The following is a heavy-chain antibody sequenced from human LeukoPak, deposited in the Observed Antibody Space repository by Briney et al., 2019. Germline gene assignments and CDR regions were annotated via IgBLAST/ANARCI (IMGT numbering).Heavy chain of an antibody. CDR3: ARVPHREKLERTN. CDR2: ISSSSSYI. V-gene: IGHV3-21*01. Sequence: KAGGSLRLSCAASGFTFSSYAMSWVRQAPGKGLEWVSSISSSSSYIYYADSVKGRFTISRDNAKNSLYLQMNSLRAEDTAVYYCARVPHREKLERTNWGQGTLVTVSS. J-gene: IGHJ4*02. D-gene: IGHD6-6*01. CDR1: GFTFSSYA.